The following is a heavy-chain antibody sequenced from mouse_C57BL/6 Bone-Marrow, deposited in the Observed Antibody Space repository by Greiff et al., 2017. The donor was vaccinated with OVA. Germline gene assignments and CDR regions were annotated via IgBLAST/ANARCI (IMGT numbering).Heavy chain of an antibody. Sequence: VQLQQSGPGLVQPSQSLSITCTVSGFSLTSYGVHWVRQSPGKGLEWLGVLWSGGSTDYNAAFISRLSISKDNSKSQVFFKMNSLQADDTAIYYCASIYYGNYYYAMDYWGQGTSVTVSS. CDR1: GFSLTSYG. CDR2: LWSGGST. V-gene: IGHV2-2*01. CDR3: ASIYYGNYYYAMDY. D-gene: IGHD2-1*01. J-gene: IGHJ4*01.